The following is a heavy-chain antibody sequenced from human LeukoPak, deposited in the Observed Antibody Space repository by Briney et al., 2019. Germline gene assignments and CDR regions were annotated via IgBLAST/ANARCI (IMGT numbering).Heavy chain of an antibody. CDR2: IYYSGST. Sequence: PSETLSLTCTVYGGSISSHYWSWIRQPPGKGLEWIGYIYYSGSTNYNPSLKSRVTISVDTSKNQFSLKLSSVTAADTAVYYCATGVTVTSPTDYWGQGTLVTVSS. D-gene: IGHD4-11*01. CDR1: GGSISSHY. CDR3: ATGVTVTSPTDY. V-gene: IGHV4-59*11. J-gene: IGHJ4*02.